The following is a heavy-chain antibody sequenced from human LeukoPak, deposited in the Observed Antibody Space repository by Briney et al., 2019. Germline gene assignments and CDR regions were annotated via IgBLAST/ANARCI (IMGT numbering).Heavy chain of an antibody. CDR1: GFTFTSHW. V-gene: IGHV3-7*01. Sequence: GGSLRLSCGASGFTFTSHWMSWVREAPGKGLEWVANIMEDGSEKKYVDSVKGRFTISRDNTKNSVYLQMSGLRAEDTAIYYCVRDKVGGSNDFWGQGTLVTVSS. CDR2: IMEDGSEK. J-gene: IGHJ4*02. D-gene: IGHD2-15*01. CDR3: VRDKVGGSNDF.